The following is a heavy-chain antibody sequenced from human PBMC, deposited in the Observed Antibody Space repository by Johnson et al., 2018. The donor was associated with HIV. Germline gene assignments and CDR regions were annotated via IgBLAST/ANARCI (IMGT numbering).Heavy chain of an antibody. CDR3: ARDLSGSYRSDAFDI. CDR1: EFTFGSFT. V-gene: IGHV3-7*01. CDR2: IKQDGSER. J-gene: IGHJ3*02. Sequence: VQLVESGGGLVQPGRSLRLSCAASEFTFGSFTMHWVRQAPGKGLEWVANIKQDGSERYYVDSVKGRFTISRDNAKNSLSLQMDSLRAEDTAVYYCARDLSGSYRSDAFDIWGQGTMVTVSS. D-gene: IGHD1-26*01.